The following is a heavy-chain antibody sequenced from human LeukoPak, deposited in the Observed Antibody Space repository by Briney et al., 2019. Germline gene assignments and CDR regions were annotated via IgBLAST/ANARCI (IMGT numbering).Heavy chain of an antibody. CDR3: ARDYSDYYTFDY. CDR1: GYTFTGYY. J-gene: IGHJ4*02. D-gene: IGHD1-26*01. V-gene: IGHV1-2*06. CDR2: INPNSGGT. Sequence: ASVKVSCKASGYTFTGYYMHWVRQAPGQGLEWMGRINPNSGGTNYAQKFQGRVTMTRDTSISTAYMELSRLRSDDMAVYYCARDYSDYYTFDYWGQGTLVTVSS.